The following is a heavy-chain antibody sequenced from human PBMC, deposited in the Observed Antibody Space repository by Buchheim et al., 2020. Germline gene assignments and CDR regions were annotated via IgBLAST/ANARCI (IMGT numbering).Heavy chain of an antibody. CDR2: INGGNGNT. Sequence: QVQIVQSGAEVKKPGASVKVSCNPSGYSFTGYVMHWVRQAPGQSLEWMGWINGGNGNTRYSEKFQGRVTITRDTSASTAYMELSSLTSEDTAVYYCARGRSHSSGHYYWYFDLWGRGT. D-gene: IGHD3-22*01. CDR1: GYSFTGYV. J-gene: IGHJ2*01. V-gene: IGHV1-3*01. CDR3: ARGRSHSSGHYYWYFDL.